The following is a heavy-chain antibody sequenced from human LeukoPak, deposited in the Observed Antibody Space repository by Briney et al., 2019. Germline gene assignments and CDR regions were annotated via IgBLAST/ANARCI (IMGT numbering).Heavy chain of an antibody. Sequence: GGSLRLSCAASGFTFSSYGMHWVRQAPGKGLEWVSAISGSGGSTYYADSVKGRFTISRDNSKNTLYLQMNSLRAEDTAIYYCASHHYYDSSGLDDYFDSWGQGTLVTVSS. V-gene: IGHV3-23*01. CDR2: ISGSGGST. CDR1: GFTFSSYG. D-gene: IGHD3-22*01. J-gene: IGHJ4*02. CDR3: ASHHYYDSSGLDDYFDS.